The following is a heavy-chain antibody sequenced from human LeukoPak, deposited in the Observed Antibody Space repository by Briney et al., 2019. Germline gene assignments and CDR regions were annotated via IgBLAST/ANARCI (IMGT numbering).Heavy chain of an antibody. CDR3: ARDRATIFGVVTPFDY. CDR1: SGSISTSNYY. D-gene: IGHD3-3*01. Sequence: SETLSLTCTVSSGSISTSNYYWSWIRQPPGKGLEWIGEIYHSGSTNYNPSLKSRVTISVDKSKNQFSLKLSSVTATDTAVYYCARDRATIFGVVTPFDYWGQGTLVTVSS. J-gene: IGHJ4*02. V-gene: IGHV4-39*07. CDR2: IYHSGST.